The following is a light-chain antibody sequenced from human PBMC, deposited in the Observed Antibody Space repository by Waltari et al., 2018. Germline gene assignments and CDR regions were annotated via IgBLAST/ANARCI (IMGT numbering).Light chain of an antibody. V-gene: IGKV1-39*01. CDR2: KTS. CDR1: QSISKL. CDR3: HQSDDVPLT. Sequence: DIQMTQSPSSLSASVGDRVIITCRASQSISKLLNWFQQKPGKAPKILIYKTSTLQTGVPSRFSASGSGAHFTHTISNLQPEDFGTYYCHQSDDVPLTFGGGTKLEI. J-gene: IGKJ4*01.